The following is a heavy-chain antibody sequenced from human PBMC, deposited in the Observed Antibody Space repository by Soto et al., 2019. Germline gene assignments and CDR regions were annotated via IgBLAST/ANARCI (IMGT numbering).Heavy chain of an antibody. CDR1: GFTFSSYS. J-gene: IGHJ4*02. D-gene: IGHD3-3*01. CDR3: ASTYDFWSGYYLI. V-gene: IGHV3-21*01. Sequence: PGWSLRLSCAASGFTFSSYSMKWVRQAPGKGLEWVSSISSSSSYIYYADSVKGRFTISRDNAKNSLYLQMNSLRAEDTAVYYCASTYDFWSGYYLIWGQRTLVTVSS. CDR2: ISSSSSYI.